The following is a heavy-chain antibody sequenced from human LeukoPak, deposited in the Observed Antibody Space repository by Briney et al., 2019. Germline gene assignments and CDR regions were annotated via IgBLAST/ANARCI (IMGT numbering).Heavy chain of an antibody. V-gene: IGHV4-59*01. CDR2: IYYSGST. Sequence: SETLSLTCTVSGGSISSYYWSWIRQPPGKGLEWIGYIYYSGSTNYNPSLKSRVTMSVDTSKNQFSLKLSSVTAADTAVYYCARDSHRITMVRGVIDNWFDPWGQGTLVTVSS. D-gene: IGHD3-10*01. CDR3: ARDSHRITMVRGVIDNWFDP. J-gene: IGHJ5*02. CDR1: GGSISSYY.